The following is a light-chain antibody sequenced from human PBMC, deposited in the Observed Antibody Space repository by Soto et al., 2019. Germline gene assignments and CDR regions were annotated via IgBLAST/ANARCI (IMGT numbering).Light chain of an antibody. V-gene: IGKV1-5*03. CDR1: QNIDRW. Sequence: DIHMTQSPSTLSASVGDRVVITCRASQNIDRWLAWYQQKPRKAPQLLIYRASIPESGVPPRFSGSGSGTEFTLTITSLQPDDFATYFCQHYNSNPYSFGQGTKLEIQ. J-gene: IGKJ2*03. CDR3: QHYNSNPYS. CDR2: RAS.